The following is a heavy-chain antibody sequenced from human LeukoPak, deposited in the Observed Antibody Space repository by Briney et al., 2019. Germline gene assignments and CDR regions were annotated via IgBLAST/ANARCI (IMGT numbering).Heavy chain of an antibody. CDR1: GYTFTSYG. CDR3: ARDPNCSSTSCYYYYYGMDV. V-gene: IGHV1-18*01. J-gene: IGHJ6*02. Sequence: ASVKVSCKASGYTFTSYGISWVRQAPGQGREWMGWISAYNGNKNYAQKLQGRVTMTTDTSTSTAYMELRSLRSDDTAVYYCARDPNCSSTSCYYYYYGMDVWGQGTTVTVSS. D-gene: IGHD2-2*01. CDR2: ISAYNGNK.